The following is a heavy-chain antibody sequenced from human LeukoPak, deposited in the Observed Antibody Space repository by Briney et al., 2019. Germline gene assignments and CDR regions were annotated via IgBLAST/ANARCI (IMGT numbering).Heavy chain of an antibody. D-gene: IGHD5-18*01. J-gene: IGHJ4*02. CDR3: ARARYSYGYYFDY. Sequence: ASVKVSCKAFGYTFNIYGISWVRQAPGQGPEWMGWISGHSGNTIYAQKLQGRVVMTTNTSTNTAFMELRSLRSDDTAVYYCARARYSYGYYFDYWGQGTLVTVSS. CDR2: ISGHSGNT. CDR1: GYTFNIYG. V-gene: IGHV1-18*01.